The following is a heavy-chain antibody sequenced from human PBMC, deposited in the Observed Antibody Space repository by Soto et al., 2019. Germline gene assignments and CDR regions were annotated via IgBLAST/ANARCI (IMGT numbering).Heavy chain of an antibody. V-gene: IGHV3-64D*08. Sequence: GRSLRLSCSASGFTFSSYAMHWVRQAPGKGLEYVSAISSNGGSTYYADSVKGRFTISRDNSKNTLYLQMSSLRAEDTAVYYCVKGKGYSYGYSVPYWGQGTLVTVSS. CDR2: ISSNGGST. J-gene: IGHJ4*02. CDR1: GFTFSSYA. CDR3: VKGKGYSYGYSVPY. D-gene: IGHD5-18*01.